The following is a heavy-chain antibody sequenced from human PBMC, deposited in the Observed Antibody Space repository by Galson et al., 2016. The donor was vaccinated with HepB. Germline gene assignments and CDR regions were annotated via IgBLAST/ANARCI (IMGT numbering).Heavy chain of an antibody. CDR2: IDWDDDK. D-gene: IGHD4-17*01. J-gene: IGHJ5*02. Sequence: PALVKPTQTLTLTCTFSGFSLTTRGMCVSWIRQSPGKALEWLARIDWDDDKYYSSSLKTRPTISKDTSKNQVVLTMTNMDPVDTGTYYCARILVPQTVTTSVAGGFDPWGQGTLVTVSS. V-gene: IGHV2-70*11. CDR1: GFSLTTRGMC. CDR3: ARILVPQTVTTSVAGGFDP.